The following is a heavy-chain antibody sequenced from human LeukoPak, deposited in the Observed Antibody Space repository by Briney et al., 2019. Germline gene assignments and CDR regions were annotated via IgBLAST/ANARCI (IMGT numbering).Heavy chain of an antibody. CDR3: ARHVSSSSSLIDY. D-gene: IGHD6-6*01. CDR1: GYSISSGYY. CDR2: IYHSGST. Sequence: SETLSLTCAASGYSISSGYYWGWIRQPPGKGLEWIGSIYHSGSTYYNPSLKSRVTISVDTSKNQFSLKLSSVTAADTAVYYCARHVSSSSSLIDYWGQGTLVTVSS. V-gene: IGHV4-38-2*01. J-gene: IGHJ4*02.